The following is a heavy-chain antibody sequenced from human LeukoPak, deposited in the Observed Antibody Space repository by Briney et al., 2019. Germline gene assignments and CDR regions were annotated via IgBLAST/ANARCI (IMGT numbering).Heavy chain of an antibody. CDR2: ISSSSSYT. D-gene: IGHD1-26*01. V-gene: IGHV3-11*06. Sequence: PGGSLRLSCAASGFTLSDYYMSWIRQAPGKGLEWVSYISSSSSYTNYADSVKGRFTISRDNAKNSLYLQMNSLRAEDTAVYYCARDEASGSYGIWGQGTMVTVSS. CDR1: GFTLSDYY. CDR3: ARDEASGSYGI. J-gene: IGHJ3*02.